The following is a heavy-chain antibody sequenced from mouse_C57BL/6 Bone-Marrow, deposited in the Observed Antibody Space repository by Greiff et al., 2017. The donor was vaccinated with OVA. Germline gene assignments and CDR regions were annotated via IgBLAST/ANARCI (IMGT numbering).Heavy chain of an antibody. CDR3: ASNAYYSNYDYYAMDY. V-gene: IGHV3-6*01. CDR2: ISYDGSN. D-gene: IGHD2-5*01. J-gene: IGHJ4*01. Sequence: EVKLVESGPGLVKPSQSLSLTCSVTGYSITSGYYWNWIRQFPGNKLEWMGYISYDGSNNYNPSLKNRISITRDTSKNQFFLKLNSVTTEDTATYYCASNAYYSNYDYYAMDYWGQGTSVTVSS. CDR1: GYSITSGYY.